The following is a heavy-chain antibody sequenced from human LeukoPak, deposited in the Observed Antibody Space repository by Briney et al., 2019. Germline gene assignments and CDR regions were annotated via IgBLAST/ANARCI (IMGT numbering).Heavy chain of an antibody. V-gene: IGHV5-51*01. CDR1: GYSFTSYW. Sequence: GESLKISCKGSGYSFTSYWIGWVRPLPGKGLEWMGIIYPGDSDTRYSPSFQGQVTISADKSISTAYLQWSSLKASDTAMYYCARVVVVPASYYYYGMDVWGQGTTVTVSS. CDR3: ARVVVVPASYYYYGMDV. D-gene: IGHD2-2*01. CDR2: IYPGDSDT. J-gene: IGHJ6*02.